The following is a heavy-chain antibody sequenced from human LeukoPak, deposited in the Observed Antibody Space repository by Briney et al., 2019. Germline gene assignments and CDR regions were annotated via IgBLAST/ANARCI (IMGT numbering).Heavy chain of an antibody. J-gene: IGHJ4*02. CDR3: ARAQGFGLHLHVDC. CDR2: TSYDGSNT. V-gene: IGHV3-30*04. Sequence: GRTLRLSCTASGFTFNSYTLHWVRQAPGKGLEWVAMTSYDGSNTYYAGSVEGRFTISRDNSKNTLFLQIDSLRAEDTALYYCARAQGFGLHLHVDCWGQGTLVTVSS. CDR1: GFTFNSYT. D-gene: IGHD3-10*01.